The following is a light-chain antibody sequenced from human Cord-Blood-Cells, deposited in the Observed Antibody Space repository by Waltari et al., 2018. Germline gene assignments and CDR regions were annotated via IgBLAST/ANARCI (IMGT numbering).Light chain of an antibody. V-gene: IGLV2-14*01. CDR1: SSDVGGYNY. Sequence: QSALTQPAPVSGSPGQSITISCTGTSSDVGGYNYVSWYQQHPGKAPKLMIYDVSNRPSVVSNRFYGSKSGNTASLTISGLQAEDEADYYCSSYTSSSTLVVFGGATKLTVL. J-gene: IGLJ2*01. CDR3: SSYTSSSTLVV. CDR2: DVS.